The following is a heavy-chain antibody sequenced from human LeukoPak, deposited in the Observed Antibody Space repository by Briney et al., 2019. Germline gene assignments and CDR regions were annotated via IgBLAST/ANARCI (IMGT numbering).Heavy chain of an antibody. V-gene: IGHV1-18*01. D-gene: IGHD3-3*01. Sequence: ASVKDSCKASGYTFTSYGISWVRQAPGQGLEWMGWISAYNGNTNYAQKLQGRVTMTTDTSTSTAYMELRSLRSDDTAVYYCARGIPFYDFWSGYYMWGQGTLVTVSS. CDR2: ISAYNGNT. CDR3: ARGIPFYDFWSGYYM. CDR1: GYTFTSYG. J-gene: IGHJ4*02.